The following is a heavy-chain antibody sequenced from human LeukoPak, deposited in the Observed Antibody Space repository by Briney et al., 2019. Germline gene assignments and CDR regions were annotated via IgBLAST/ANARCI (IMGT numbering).Heavy chain of an antibody. Sequence: SETLSLTCTVSGGSVSSGSYYWSWIRQPPGKGLEWIGYIYYSGSTNYNPSLKSRVTISVDTSKNQFSLKLSSVTAADTAVYYCARDGVGPGSYYNVHFDYWGQGTLVTVSS. V-gene: IGHV4-61*01. CDR1: GGSVSSGSYY. D-gene: IGHD3-10*01. CDR2: IYYSGST. J-gene: IGHJ4*02. CDR3: ARDGVGPGSYYNVHFDY.